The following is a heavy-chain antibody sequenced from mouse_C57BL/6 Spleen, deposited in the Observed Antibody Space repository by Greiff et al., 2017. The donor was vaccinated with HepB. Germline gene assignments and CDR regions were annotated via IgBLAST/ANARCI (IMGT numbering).Heavy chain of an antibody. CDR2: IDPSDSYT. Sequence: QVQLQQPGAELVRPGTSVTLSCKASGYTFTSYWMHWVKQRPGQGLEWIGVIDPSDSYTNYNHKFKGKATLTVDTSSSTAYMQLSSLTSEDSAVYYCAFYGNYVKGAMDYWGQGTSVTVSS. D-gene: IGHD2-1*01. CDR1: GYTFTSYW. CDR3: AFYGNYVKGAMDY. V-gene: IGHV1-59*01. J-gene: IGHJ4*01.